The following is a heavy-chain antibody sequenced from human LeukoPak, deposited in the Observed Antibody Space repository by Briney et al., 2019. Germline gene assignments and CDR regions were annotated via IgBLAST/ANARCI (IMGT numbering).Heavy chain of an antibody. J-gene: IGHJ4*02. V-gene: IGHV1-18*01. D-gene: IGHD4-11*01. CDR2: ISADNGNT. CDR1: GYTLTNFG. CDR3: ARAGAHLTTQLDY. Sequence: ASVKVSCKASGYTLTNFGITWVRQAPGQGLEWMAWISADNGNTNYAQNVQGRVTMTTDTSTSTAYMELRTLRFDDTAVYYCARAGAHLTTQLDYWGQGTLVTVSS.